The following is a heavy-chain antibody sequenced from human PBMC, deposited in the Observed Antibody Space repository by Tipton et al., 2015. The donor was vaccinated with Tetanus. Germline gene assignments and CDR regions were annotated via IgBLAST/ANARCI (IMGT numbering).Heavy chain of an antibody. D-gene: IGHD5-18*01. CDR3: ARARIHTARAIYYFEY. CDR1: EFTFSSYW. V-gene: IGHV3-74*01. J-gene: IGHJ4*02. Sequence: SLRLSCAASEFTFSSYWMHWVRQAPGKGLVWVSRISSDESSTSYADSVKGRFTISRDNAKNTLYLQMNSLRAEDTAVYYCARARIHTARAIYYFEYWGQGTLVTVSS. CDR2: ISSDESST.